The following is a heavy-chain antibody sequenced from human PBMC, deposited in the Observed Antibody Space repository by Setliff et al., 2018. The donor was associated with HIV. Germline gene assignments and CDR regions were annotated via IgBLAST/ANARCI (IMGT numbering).Heavy chain of an antibody. CDR2: IYHTGRT. V-gene: IGHV4-39*01. CDR1: GGSIDNNKYY. D-gene: IGHD3-22*01. CDR3: ASRVYYCDSNNFLREEGFDP. Sequence: SETLSLTCSVSGGSIDNNKYYWTWIRQPPGKGLEWTGSIYHTGRTYYNRSLESRLTISIDTSKNQFSLKLTSVTAADTAVYYCASRVYYCDSNNFLREEGFDPWGQGTLVTVSS. J-gene: IGHJ5*02.